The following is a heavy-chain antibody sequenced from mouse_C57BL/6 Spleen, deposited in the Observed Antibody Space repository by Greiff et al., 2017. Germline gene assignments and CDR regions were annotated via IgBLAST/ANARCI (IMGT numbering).Heavy chain of an antibody. Sequence: DVMLEESEGGLVQPGSSMKLSCTASGFTFSDYYMAWVRQVPEKGLEWVANINYDGSSTYYLDSLKSRFIISRDNAKNILYLQMSSLKSEDTAAYYCARAFYYGSSYGFAYWGQGTLVTVSA. V-gene: IGHV5-16*01. CDR2: INYDGSST. CDR3: ARAFYYGSSYGFAY. CDR1: GFTFSDYY. J-gene: IGHJ3*01. D-gene: IGHD1-1*01.